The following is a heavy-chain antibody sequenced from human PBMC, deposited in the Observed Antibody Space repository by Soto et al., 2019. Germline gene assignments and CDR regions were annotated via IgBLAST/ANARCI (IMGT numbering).Heavy chain of an antibody. V-gene: IGHV1-46*01. CDR3: ARDGAYIAAAGLGAEYFQH. Sequence: ASVKVSCKASGYTFTSYYMHWVRQAPGQGLEWMGIINPSGGSTSYAQKFQGRVTMTRDTSTSTVYMELSSLRSEDTAVYYCARDGAYIAAAGLGAEYFQHWGQGTLVTVSS. CDR1: GYTFTSYY. J-gene: IGHJ1*01. D-gene: IGHD6-13*01. CDR2: INPSGGST.